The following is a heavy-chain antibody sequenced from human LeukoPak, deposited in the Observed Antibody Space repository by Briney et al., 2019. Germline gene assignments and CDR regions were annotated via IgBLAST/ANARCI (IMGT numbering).Heavy chain of an antibody. Sequence: PGGSLRLSCAASGFTFSSYSMNWVRQAPGKGLEWVSSISSSSSYIYYADSVKGRFTISRDNAKNSLYLQMNSLRAEDTAVYYCARDRYEMATITVFWAYWGQGTLDTVS. CDR2: ISSSSSYI. D-gene: IGHD5-24*01. CDR3: ARDRYEMATITVFWAY. CDR1: GFTFSSYS. V-gene: IGHV3-21*01. J-gene: IGHJ4*02.